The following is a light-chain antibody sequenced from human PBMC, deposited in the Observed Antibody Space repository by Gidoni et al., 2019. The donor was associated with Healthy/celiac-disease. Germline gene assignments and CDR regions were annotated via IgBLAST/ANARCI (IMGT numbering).Light chain of an antibody. V-gene: IGLV1-47*01. CDR1: SSNIGSNY. Sequence: QSELTQPPSASGIPGQRVTISCSGSSSNIGSNYVYWYQQLPGTAPKLLIYRNNQRPSGVPDRFSGSKSGTSASLAISGLRSEDEADYYCAAWDDSLSGVVFGGGTKLTVL. CDR3: AAWDDSLSGVV. CDR2: RNN. J-gene: IGLJ2*01.